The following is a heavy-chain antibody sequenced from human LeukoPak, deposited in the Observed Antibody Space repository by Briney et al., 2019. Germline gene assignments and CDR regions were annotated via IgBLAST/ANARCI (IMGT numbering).Heavy chain of an antibody. V-gene: IGHV3-23*01. CDR2: ISGSGGGS. Sequence: GGSLRLSCVASGFTFSSYAMSWVRQAPGKGLEWVSSISGSGGGSYYADSVKGRFTIARDNSKNTLYLQVNSLRAEDTAVYYCAKVSGSGVFYDYWGQGTVVIVSS. D-gene: IGHD1-14*01. J-gene: IGHJ4*02. CDR3: AKVSGSGVFYDY. CDR1: GFTFSSYA.